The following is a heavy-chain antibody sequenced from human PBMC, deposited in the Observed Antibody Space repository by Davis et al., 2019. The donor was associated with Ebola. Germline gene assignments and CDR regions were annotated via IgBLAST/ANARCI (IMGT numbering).Heavy chain of an antibody. J-gene: IGHJ6*02. CDR1: GGSISSGGYY. Sequence: SETLSLTCTVSGGSISSGGYYWSWIRQHPGKGLEWIGYIYYSGSTYYNLSLKSRVTISVDTSKNQFSLKLSSVTAADTAVYYCARHRGYSYGYVPDFWGQGTTVTVSS. D-gene: IGHD5-18*01. CDR2: IYYSGST. CDR3: ARHRGYSYGYVPDF. V-gene: IGHV4-31*03.